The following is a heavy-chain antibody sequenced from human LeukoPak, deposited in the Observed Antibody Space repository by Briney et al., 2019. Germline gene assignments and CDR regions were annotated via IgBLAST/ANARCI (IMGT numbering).Heavy chain of an antibody. CDR2: VNPNSGDT. D-gene: IGHD3-10*01. CDR3: ARVGAYGSGSYLVY. J-gene: IGHJ4*02. CDR1: GYTFTGYY. V-gene: IGHV1-2*02. Sequence: GASVKVSCKASGYTFTGYYVHWVRQAPGQGLEWMGWVNPNSGDTNYAQKFQGRVTMTRDTSISTAYMELSRLRSDDTAVYYCARVGAYGSGSYLVYWGQGSLVTVSS.